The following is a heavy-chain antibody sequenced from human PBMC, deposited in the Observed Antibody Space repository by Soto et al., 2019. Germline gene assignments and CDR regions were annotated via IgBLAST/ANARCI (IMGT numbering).Heavy chain of an antibody. Sequence: SVKVSCKASGGTFSSYAISWVRQAPGQGLEWMGGIIPIFGTANYAQKFQGRVTITADESTSTAYMELSSLRSEDTAVYYCARDVGGYSSGWSGFGYWGQGTLVTVSS. J-gene: IGHJ4*02. V-gene: IGHV1-69*13. D-gene: IGHD6-19*01. CDR3: ARDVGGYSSGWSGFGY. CDR1: GGTFSSYA. CDR2: IIPIFGTA.